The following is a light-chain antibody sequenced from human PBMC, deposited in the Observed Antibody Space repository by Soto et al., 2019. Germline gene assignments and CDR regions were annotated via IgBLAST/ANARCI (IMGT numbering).Light chain of an antibody. V-gene: IGLV2-23*02. Sequence: SALTKPASVSGSPGQSITISCTGTNSDVGKYNAVSWYQQHPGKAPKFIIYEVNKRPSGVSDRFSGSKSDNTASLTLSGLQAEDEADYYCCSYTSSGSVVFGGGTKVTVL. J-gene: IGLJ2*01. CDR2: EVN. CDR3: CSYTSSGSVV. CDR1: NSDVGKYNA.